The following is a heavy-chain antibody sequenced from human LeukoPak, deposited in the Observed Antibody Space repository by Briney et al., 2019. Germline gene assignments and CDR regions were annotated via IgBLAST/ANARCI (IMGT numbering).Heavy chain of an antibody. CDR1: GFTFSSYA. J-gene: IGHJ4*02. V-gene: IGHV3-23*01. CDR3: AKVTYDSSGYYYPSFYFDY. D-gene: IGHD3-22*01. CDR2: ISGSGGST. Sequence: PGGSLRLSCAASGFTFSSYAMSWVRQAPGKGLEWVSAISGSGGSTYYADSVKGRFTISRDNSKNTLYLQMNSLRAEDTAVYYCAKVTYDSSGYYYPSFYFDYWGQGTLVTASS.